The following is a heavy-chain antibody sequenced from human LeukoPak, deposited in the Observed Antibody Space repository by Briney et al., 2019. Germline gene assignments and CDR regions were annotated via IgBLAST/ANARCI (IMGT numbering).Heavy chain of an antibody. J-gene: IGHJ4*02. D-gene: IGHD3-10*01. CDR1: RFSFRSYG. V-gene: IGHV3-23*01. Sequence: QAGGSLRLSCAASRFSFRSYGMRWVRQAPGKGLEWVSGISGSGGRTYYADSVKGRFTISRDNSKNTLYLQMNSLRAEDTAVYYCAKDLMVRGVNFDYWGQGTLVTVSS. CDR3: AKDLMVRGVNFDY. CDR2: ISGSGGRT.